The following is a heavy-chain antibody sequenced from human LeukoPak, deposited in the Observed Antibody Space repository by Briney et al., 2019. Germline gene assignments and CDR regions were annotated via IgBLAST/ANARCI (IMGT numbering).Heavy chain of an antibody. CDR2: INSDGSST. J-gene: IGHJ6*02. CDR1: GFTFSSYW. V-gene: IGHV3-74*01. CDR3: AREYAVPAFYYYYGMDV. Sequence: GGSLRLSCAASGFTFSSYWMHWVRQAPGKGLVWVSRINSDGSSTSYADSVKGRFTISRDNAKNTLYLQMNSLRAEDTAVYYWAREYAVPAFYYYYGMDVWGQGTTVTVSS. D-gene: IGHD2-2*01.